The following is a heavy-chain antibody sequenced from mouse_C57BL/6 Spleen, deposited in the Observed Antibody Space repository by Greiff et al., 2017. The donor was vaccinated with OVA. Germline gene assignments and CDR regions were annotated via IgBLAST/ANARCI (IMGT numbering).Heavy chain of an antibody. CDR2: IYPGDGDT. CDR1: GYAFSSSW. Sequence: VKLVESGPELVKPGASVKISCKASGYAFSSSWMNWVKQRPGKGLEWIGRIYPGDGDTNYNGKFKGKATLTADKSSSTAYMQLSSLTSEDSAVYFCARTAQATGNYFDYWGQGTTLTVSS. V-gene: IGHV1-82*01. D-gene: IGHD3-2*02. J-gene: IGHJ2*01. CDR3: ARTAQATGNYFDY.